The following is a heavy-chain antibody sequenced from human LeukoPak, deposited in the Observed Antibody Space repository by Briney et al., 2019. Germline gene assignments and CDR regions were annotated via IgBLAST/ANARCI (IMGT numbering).Heavy chain of an antibody. Sequence: ASVKVSCKVSGYTLTELSMHWVRQAPGKGLEWMGGFDPADGETIYAQKFQGRVTMTEDTSTDTAYMELSSLRSEDTAVYYCATSRWLQLRAWYFDLWGRGTLVTVSS. CDR3: ATSRWLQLRAWYFDL. CDR2: FDPADGET. J-gene: IGHJ2*01. D-gene: IGHD5-24*01. V-gene: IGHV1-24*01. CDR1: GYTLTELS.